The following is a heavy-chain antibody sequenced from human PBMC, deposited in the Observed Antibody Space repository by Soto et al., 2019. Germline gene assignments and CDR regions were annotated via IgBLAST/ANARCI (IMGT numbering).Heavy chain of an antibody. CDR2: ISGSGDST. CDR3: ARRGPGTYFDY. Sequence: EVQLLDSGGGLVQPGGSLRLSCAASGFTFSSYAMNWVRQAPGKGLEWVSVISGSGDSTYYADSVKGRFTISRDNSKNTLYLHMNSLRTEDTAVYYCARRGPGTYFDYWGQGTRVTVSS. J-gene: IGHJ4*02. D-gene: IGHD6-13*01. CDR1: GFTFSSYA. V-gene: IGHV3-23*01.